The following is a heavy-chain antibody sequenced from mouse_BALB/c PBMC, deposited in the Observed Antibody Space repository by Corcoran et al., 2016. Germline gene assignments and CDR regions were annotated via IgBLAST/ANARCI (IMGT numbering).Heavy chain of an antibody. Sequence: EVQLQQSGPELVKPGASVKMSCKASGYTFTDYYMKWVKQSHGKSLEWIGDINPNHGGTSYNQKFKGKATLTVDKSSSTVYMKLNSLTSEDSAGYDWARDADWYFDVWGAGTTVTVSS. V-gene: IGHV1-26*01. CDR3: ARDADWYFDV. CDR1: GYTFTDYY. J-gene: IGHJ1*01. CDR2: INPNHGGT.